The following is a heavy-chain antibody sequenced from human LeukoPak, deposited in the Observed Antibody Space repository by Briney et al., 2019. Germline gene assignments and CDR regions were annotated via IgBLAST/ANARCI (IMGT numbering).Heavy chain of an antibody. D-gene: IGHD3-10*01. V-gene: IGHV1-2*02. CDR1: GYTFTGYY. CDR2: INPNSGGT. J-gene: IGHJ4*02. CDR3: ARGRGYGSGSSSLGYDY. Sequence: ASVKVSCKASGYTFTGYYMRWVRQAPGQGLEWMGWINPNSGGTNYAQKFQGRVTTTRDTSISTAYMELSRLRSDDTAVYYCARGRGYGSGSSSLGYDYWGQGTLVTVSS.